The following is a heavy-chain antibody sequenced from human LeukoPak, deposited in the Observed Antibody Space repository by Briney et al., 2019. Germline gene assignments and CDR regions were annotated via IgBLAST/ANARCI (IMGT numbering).Heavy chain of an antibody. CDR2: IYSGGDT. CDR3: ARGGGGGNPFDY. D-gene: IGHD1-14*01. CDR1: GFTVSTNY. V-gene: IGHV3-53*01. Sequence: GGSLRLSCAVSGFTVSTNYMTWVRQAPGKGLEWVSVIYSGGDTYYADSMKGRFTVSRDNSKNTLYLQMNSLRAEDTAVYYCARGGGGGNPFDYWGQGTLVTFSS. J-gene: IGHJ4*02.